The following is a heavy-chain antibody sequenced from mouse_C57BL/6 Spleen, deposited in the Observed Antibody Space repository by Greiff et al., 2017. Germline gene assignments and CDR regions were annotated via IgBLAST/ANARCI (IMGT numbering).Heavy chain of an antibody. V-gene: IGHV1-76*01. CDR3: ARGGYNGSGDSWDFAV. J-gene: IGHJ1*03. CDR2: IYPGSGNT. CDR1: GYTFTDYY. D-gene: IGHD1-1*01. Sequence: QVQLQQSGAELVRPGASVKLSCKASGYTFTDYYINWVKQRPGQGLEWIARIYPGSGNTYYNEKFKGKATLTAEKSSSTAYMQRSSLTSEDSAVYICARGGYNGSGDSWDFAVWGTGTTGTVSS.